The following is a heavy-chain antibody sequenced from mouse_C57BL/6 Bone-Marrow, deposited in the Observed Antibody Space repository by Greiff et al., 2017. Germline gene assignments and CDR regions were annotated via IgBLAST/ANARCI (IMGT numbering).Heavy chain of an antibody. J-gene: IGHJ1*03. V-gene: IGHV1-50*01. D-gene: IGHD5-2*01. CDR2: IDPSDSYT. Sequence: QVQLQQPGAELVKPGASVKLSCKASGYTFTSYWMQWVKQRPGQGLEWIGEIDPSDSYTNYNQKFKGKATLTVETSSSTAYMQLSSLTSEDSAVYYCAREGIAEGYFDVWGTGTTVTVSS. CDR1: GYTFTSYW. CDR3: AREGIAEGYFDV.